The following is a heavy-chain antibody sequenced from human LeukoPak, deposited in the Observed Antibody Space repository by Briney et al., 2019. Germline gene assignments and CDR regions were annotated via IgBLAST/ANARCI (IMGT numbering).Heavy chain of an antibody. J-gene: IGHJ4*02. CDR1: GGTFSSYA. Sequence: SVKVSCKASGGTFSSYAISWVRQAPGQGLEWMGGIIPIFGTANYAQKFQGRVSMTRDTSISTAYMELSSLRSDDTAVYYCYYRVSSGYLTWGQGTLVAVSS. D-gene: IGHD3-22*01. V-gene: IGHV1-69*05. CDR2: IIPIFGTA. CDR3: YYRVSSGYLT.